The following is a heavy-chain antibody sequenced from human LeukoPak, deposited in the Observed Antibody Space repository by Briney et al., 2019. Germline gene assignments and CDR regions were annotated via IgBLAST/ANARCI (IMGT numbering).Heavy chain of an antibody. CDR3: ARDRGRASSSSSDY. CDR1: GYSISSGYY. V-gene: IGHV4-38-2*02. Sequence: SETLSLTCTVSGYSISSGYYWGWIRQPPGKGLEWIGTIYHDGSTYYSPSLRGRVTISVDTSKNQFSLKLTSVTAADTAVYYCARDRGRASSSSSDYWGQGTLVTVSS. CDR2: IYHDGST. D-gene: IGHD6-6*01. J-gene: IGHJ4*02.